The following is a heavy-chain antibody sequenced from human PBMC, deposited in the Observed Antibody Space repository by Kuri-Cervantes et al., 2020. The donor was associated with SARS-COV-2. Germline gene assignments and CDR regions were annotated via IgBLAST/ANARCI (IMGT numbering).Heavy chain of an antibody. D-gene: IGHD6-6*01. CDR3: AREGLYSSSSGFDY. V-gene: IGHV3-7*01. CDR1: GFTFSSYW. Sequence: GGSLRLSCAASGFTFSSYWMSWVRQAPGKGLEWVANIKQDGSEKYYVDSVKGRFTISRDNSKNTLYLQMNSLRAEDTAVYYCAREGLYSSSSGFDYWGQGTLVTVSS. CDR2: IKQDGSEK. J-gene: IGHJ4*02.